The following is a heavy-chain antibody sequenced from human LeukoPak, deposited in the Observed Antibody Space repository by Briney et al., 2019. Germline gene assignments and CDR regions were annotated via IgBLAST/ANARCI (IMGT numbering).Heavy chain of an antibody. Sequence: GGSLRLSCAASGFTFDDYAMHWVRQAPGKGLEWVSGISWNSGSIGYADSVKGRFAISRDNAKNSLYLQMNSLRAGDAALYYCAKDLVVVPAAIPGYIGGWFDPWGQGTLVTVSS. J-gene: IGHJ5*02. CDR2: ISWNSGSI. CDR3: AKDLVVVPAAIPGYIGGWFDP. D-gene: IGHD2-2*01. CDR1: GFTFDDYA. V-gene: IGHV3-9*01.